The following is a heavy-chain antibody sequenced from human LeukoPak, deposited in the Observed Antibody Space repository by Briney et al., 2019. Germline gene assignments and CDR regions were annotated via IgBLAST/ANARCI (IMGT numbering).Heavy chain of an antibody. CDR3: AKARRYYYDSSGYYFDY. V-gene: IGHV3-23*01. CDR1: GFTFSSYA. Sequence: GSLRLSCAASGFTFSSYAMSWVRQAPGKGLEWVSAISGSGGSTYYADSVKGRFTISRDNSKNTPYLQMNSLRAEDTAVYYCAKARRYYYDSSGYYFDYWGQGTLVTVSS. D-gene: IGHD3-22*01. CDR2: ISGSGGST. J-gene: IGHJ4*02.